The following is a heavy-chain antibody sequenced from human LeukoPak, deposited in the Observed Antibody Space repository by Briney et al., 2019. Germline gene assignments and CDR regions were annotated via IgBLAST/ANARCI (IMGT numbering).Heavy chain of an antibody. CDR2: IYYSGST. CDR1: GGSISTYY. J-gene: IGHJ4*02. D-gene: IGHD3-10*01. V-gene: IGHV4-59*08. Sequence: PSETLSLTCSVSGGSISTYYWNWIRQPPGKELEWIGYIYYSGSTDYNPSLKSRVTTSVDTFNNQFSLRLSSVTAADTAVYYCARQRLLWFGESNSGFDYWGQGTLVTVSS. CDR3: ARQRLLWFGESNSGFDY.